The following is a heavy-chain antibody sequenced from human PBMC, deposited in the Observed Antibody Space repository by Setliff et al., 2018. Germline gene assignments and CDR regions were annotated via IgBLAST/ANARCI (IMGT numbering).Heavy chain of an antibody. CDR2: IYASGST. CDR1: GGSISSGTNY. D-gene: IGHD1-26*01. V-gene: IGHV4-61*09. J-gene: IGHJ6*03. CDR3: ARAPPNRYSGSYEYFYMDV. Sequence: SETLSLTCTVSGGSISSGTNYWSWIRQPAGRGLEWIGYIYASGSTNYNPSLKSRVTLSVDTSKNQFSLKVSSVTAADTAVYYCARAPPNRYSGSYEYFYMDVWGKGTTVTVSS.